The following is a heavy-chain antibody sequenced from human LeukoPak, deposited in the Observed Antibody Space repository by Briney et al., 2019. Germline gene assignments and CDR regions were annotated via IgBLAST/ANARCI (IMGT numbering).Heavy chain of an antibody. D-gene: IGHD3-22*01. J-gene: IGHJ4*02. CDR2: IKEDGSEK. Sequence: GGSLRLSCAASGFTFSSYWMSWVRQAPGKGLEWVANIKEDGSEKYYVDSVKGRFTISRDNAKNSLYLQMNSLRAEDTAVYYCAREHDSSGYSGGTLGYWGQGTLVTVSS. CDR1: GFTFSSYW. CDR3: AREHDSSGYSGGTLGY. V-gene: IGHV3-7*01.